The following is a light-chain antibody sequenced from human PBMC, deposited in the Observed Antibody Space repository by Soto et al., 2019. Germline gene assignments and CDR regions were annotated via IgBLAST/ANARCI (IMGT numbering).Light chain of an antibody. J-gene: IGKJ1*01. CDR1: QSVGTS. CDR3: QHYNSYSEA. Sequence: EIVLTQSPATLSLSPGERATLSCRASQSVGTSLGWYQQKPGQAPRLLIYDASNRATDIPARFSGSGSETDFTLTISGLQSEDFATYYCQHYNSYSEAFGQGTKVDIK. CDR2: DAS. V-gene: IGKV3-11*01.